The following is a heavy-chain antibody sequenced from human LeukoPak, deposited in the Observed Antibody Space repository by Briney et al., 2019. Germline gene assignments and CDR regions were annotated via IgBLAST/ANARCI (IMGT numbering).Heavy chain of an antibody. V-gene: IGHV3-30-3*01. CDR2: ISYDGSNK. J-gene: IGHJ4*02. Sequence: GGSLRLSCAASGFTFSSYAMHWVRQAPGKGLEWVAVISYDGSNKYYADSVKGRSTISRDNSKNTLYLQMNTLRAEDTAVYYCARNINGPDYWGQGTLVTVSS. CDR3: ARNINGPDY. D-gene: IGHD2/OR15-2a*01. CDR1: GFTFSSYA.